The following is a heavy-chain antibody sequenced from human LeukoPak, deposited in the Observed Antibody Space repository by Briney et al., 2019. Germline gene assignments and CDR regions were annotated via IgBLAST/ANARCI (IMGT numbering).Heavy chain of an antibody. CDR3: ATDRNSGKYYDY. V-gene: IGHV3-30*03. J-gene: IGHJ4*02. Sequence: GRSLRLSCAPSGFTFSRHGMHWVRQAPGKGLEWVAIISNDGSRKYYAHSVEGRFTISRDNSKNTLYLQMDSLRAEDTAVYYCATDRNSGKYYDYWGQGTLVTVSS. CDR2: ISNDGSRK. CDR1: GFTFSRHG. D-gene: IGHD1-26*01.